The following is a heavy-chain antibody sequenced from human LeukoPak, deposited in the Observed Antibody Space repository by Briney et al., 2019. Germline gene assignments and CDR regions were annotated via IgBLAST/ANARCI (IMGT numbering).Heavy chain of an antibody. CDR2: IYYSGST. D-gene: IGHD3-22*01. CDR1: GYSLSSAYY. CDR3: VLLYYYDSSGYYLRDAGAFDI. V-gene: IGHV4-38-2*02. Sequence: SETLSLTCSVSGYSLSSAYYWGCIRQPPGKGLEWIGSIYYSGSTYYNPSLKSRVTISVDTSKNHFSLKVSSVTAADTAVYYCVLLYYYDSSGYYLRDAGAFDIWGQGTMVTVSS. J-gene: IGHJ3*02.